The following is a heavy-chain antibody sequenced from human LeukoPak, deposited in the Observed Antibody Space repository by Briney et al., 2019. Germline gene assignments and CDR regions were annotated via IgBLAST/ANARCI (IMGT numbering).Heavy chain of an antibody. Sequence: VASVKVSCKASGYTFTSYGISWVRQAPGQGLEWMGWISAYNGNTNYAQKLQGRVTMTTDTSTSTAYMELRSLRSDDTAVYYCARDRSSSWYENLDYWGQGTLVTVSS. D-gene: IGHD6-13*01. J-gene: IGHJ4*02. CDR1: GYTFTSYG. CDR3: ARDRSSSWYENLDY. CDR2: ISAYNGNT. V-gene: IGHV1-18*01.